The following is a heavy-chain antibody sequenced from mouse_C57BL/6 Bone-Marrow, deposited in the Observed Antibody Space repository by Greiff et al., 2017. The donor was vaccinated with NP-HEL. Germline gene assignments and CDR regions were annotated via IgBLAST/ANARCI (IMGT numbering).Heavy chain of an antibody. V-gene: IGHV1-22*01. D-gene: IGHD1-1*01. CDR2: INPNNGGP. CDR1: GYTFTDYN. J-gene: IGHJ4*01. CDR3: ARGDYGSSYEAMDY. Sequence: VQLQPSGPSLFHPGASLTISFPSSGYTFTDYNMHWVKQSHGKSLEWIGYINPNNGGPSSTQKFKGKATLTVNKSSSTAYMELRSLTSEASAVYYCARGDYGSSYEAMDYWGQGTSVTVSS.